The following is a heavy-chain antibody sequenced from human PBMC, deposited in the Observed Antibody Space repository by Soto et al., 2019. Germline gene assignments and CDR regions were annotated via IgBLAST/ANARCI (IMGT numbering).Heavy chain of an antibody. CDR3: ARGDYYDSSGYYYTY. Sequence: GESLRLSCAASGFTFSSYEMNWVRQAPGKGLEWISYISSSGSAIYYADSVKGRFTISRDNAKKSLYLQMNSLRAEDTAFYYCARGDYYDSSGYYYTYWGQGTLVTVSS. CDR1: GFTFSSYE. D-gene: IGHD3-22*01. J-gene: IGHJ4*02. CDR2: ISSSGSAI. V-gene: IGHV3-48*03.